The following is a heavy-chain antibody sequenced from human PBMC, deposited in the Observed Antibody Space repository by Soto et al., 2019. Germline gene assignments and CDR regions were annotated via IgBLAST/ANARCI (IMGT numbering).Heavy chain of an antibody. D-gene: IGHD3-3*01. CDR1: GGTFNGYG. Sequence: QVQLVQSGAVVKKPGSSVEVSCKASGGTFNGYGISWVRQAPGQGLEWMGGTVPVFDTPKYAPRFQGRVTITADNSTSAAYRELSSVRSEARAIYFCARGVFNCGAYYTGPSAYDLWGQGTLVIVSS. V-gene: IGHV1-69*06. CDR3: ARGVFNCGAYYTGPSAYDL. J-gene: IGHJ3*01. CDR2: TVPVFDTP.